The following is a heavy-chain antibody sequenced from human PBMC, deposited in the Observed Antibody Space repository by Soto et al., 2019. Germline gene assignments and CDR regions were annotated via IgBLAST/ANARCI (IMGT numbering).Heavy chain of an antibody. D-gene: IGHD1-1*01. Sequence: GGSLRLSCAASGFTFSNNWMHWVRQAPGKGPVWVSRINSDGSSTYYADSVKGRFTISRDNAKNTLYLQMNSLRADDTAVYYCESGGLQVHWGQGTLVIVSS. CDR2: INSDGSST. V-gene: IGHV3-74*01. J-gene: IGHJ4*02. CDR3: ESGGLQVH. CDR1: GFTFSNNW.